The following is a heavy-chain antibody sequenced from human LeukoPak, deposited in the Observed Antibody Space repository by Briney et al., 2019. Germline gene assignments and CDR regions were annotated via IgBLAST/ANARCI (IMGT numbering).Heavy chain of an antibody. CDR3: ARDVIGLRDGFRDYFDY. CDR2: IYHSGST. Sequence: PSETLSLTCAVPGGSISSGGYSWSWIRQPPGKGLEWIGYIYHSGSTYYNPSLKSRVTISVDRSKNQFSLNLSSVTAADTAVYYCARDVIGLRDGFRDYFDYWGQGTLVTVSS. J-gene: IGHJ4*02. D-gene: IGHD2/OR15-2a*01. CDR1: GGSISSGGYS. V-gene: IGHV4-30-2*01.